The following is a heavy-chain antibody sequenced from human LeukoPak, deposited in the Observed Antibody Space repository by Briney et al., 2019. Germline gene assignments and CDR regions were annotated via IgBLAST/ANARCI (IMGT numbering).Heavy chain of an antibody. Sequence: GECLRLSCALSGFTFSDHYIDWVRQAPGNGLEWVGRTKDKANGNTTESAASVKGRFTILRDESKTSLHLQMNSLQTEDTAVYYCARGVSRGWSLFYFDYWGQGTLVSAS. CDR1: GFTFSDHY. D-gene: IGHD6-19*01. CDR3: ARGVSRGWSLFYFDY. J-gene: IGHJ4*02. CDR2: TKDKANGNTT. V-gene: IGHV3-72*01.